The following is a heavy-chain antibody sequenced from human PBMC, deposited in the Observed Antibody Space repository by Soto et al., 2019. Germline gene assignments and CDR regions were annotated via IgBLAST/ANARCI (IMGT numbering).Heavy chain of an antibody. D-gene: IGHD1-1*01. Sequence: XETLCLTCSVSGGSISSSNYYWAWIRQPPGKGLEWIGSIYYIGNTYYNPSLKSRVTMSVDTSKNQFSLKVTSVTAADTAIYYCAREDRTNGYNYDYWGQGTLVTVSS. J-gene: IGHJ4*02. CDR2: IYYIGNT. CDR3: AREDRTNGYNYDY. V-gene: IGHV4-39*01. CDR1: GGSISSSNYY.